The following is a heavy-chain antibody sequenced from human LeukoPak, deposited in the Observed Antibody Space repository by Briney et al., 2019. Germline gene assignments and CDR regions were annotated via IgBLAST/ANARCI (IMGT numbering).Heavy chain of an antibody. J-gene: IGHJ4*02. CDR3: ARDGGIAAAGTFDY. D-gene: IGHD6-13*01. CDR1: GFTFSSYA. V-gene: IGHV3-64*01. CDR2: ISSNGGST. Sequence: PGGSLRLSCAAYGFTFSSYAMHWVRQAPGKGLEYVSAISSNGGSTYYANSVKGRFTISRDNSKNTLYLQMGSLRAEDMAVYYCARDGGIAAAGTFDYWGQGTLVTVSS.